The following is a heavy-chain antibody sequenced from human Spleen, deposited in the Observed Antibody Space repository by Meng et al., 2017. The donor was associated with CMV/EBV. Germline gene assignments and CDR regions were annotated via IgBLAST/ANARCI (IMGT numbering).Heavy chain of an antibody. CDR1: FLGYY. CDR2: INRSGST. D-gene: IGHD3-3*01. J-gene: IGHJ5*02. V-gene: IGHV4-34*01. CDR3: ARGSITIFGVVIIEWFDP. Sequence: FLGYYWSWLRQPPGKGLGWIGEINRSGSTNYNPSLKSRVTISVDTSKNQFSLKLSSVTAADTAVYYCARGSITIFGVVIIEWFDPWGQGTLVTVSS.